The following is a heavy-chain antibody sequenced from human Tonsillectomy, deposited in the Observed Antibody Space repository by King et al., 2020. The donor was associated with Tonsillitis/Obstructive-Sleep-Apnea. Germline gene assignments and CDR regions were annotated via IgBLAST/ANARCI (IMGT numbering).Heavy chain of an antibody. J-gene: IGHJ4*02. Sequence: QLVQSGAEVKKPGASVKVSCKAYGYTFTRYYIHWVRQAPGQGLEWLGIINPSDSITTYAQRFQGRVTMTRDTPTSTVHMERSSLRSEDTAGYYCAGDDNDDRYFDYWGQGTLVTVSS. CDR1: GYTFTRYY. V-gene: IGHV1-46*01. D-gene: IGHD2-8*01. CDR2: INPSDSIT. CDR3: AGDDNDDRYFDY.